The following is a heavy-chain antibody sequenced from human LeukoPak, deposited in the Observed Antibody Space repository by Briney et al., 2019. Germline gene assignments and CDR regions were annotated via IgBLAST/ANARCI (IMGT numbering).Heavy chain of an antibody. J-gene: IGHJ4*02. CDR2: IYYSGST. Sequence: PSETLSLTCTVSGGSISGYYWSWIRQPPGKGLEWIGYIYYSGSTNYNPSLKSRVTISVDTSKNQFSLKLSSVAAADTAVYYCARGRWLQFGYYFDYWGQGTLVTVSS. D-gene: IGHD5-24*01. CDR3: ARGRWLQFGYYFDY. V-gene: IGHV4-59*01. CDR1: GGSISGYY.